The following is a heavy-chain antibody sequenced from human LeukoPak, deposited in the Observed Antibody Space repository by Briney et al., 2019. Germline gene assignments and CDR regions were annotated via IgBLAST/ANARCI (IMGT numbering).Heavy chain of an antibody. V-gene: IGHV3-11*04. CDR3: ARENPFYYYYYYMDV. Sequence: GGSLRLSCAASGFTFSDYYMSWIRQAPGKGLEWVSYISSSGSTIYYADSVKGRFTISRDNAKNSLYLQMNTLRAEDTAVYYCARENPFYYYYYYMDVWGKGTTVTVSS. CDR2: ISSSGSTI. D-gene: IGHD1-14*01. J-gene: IGHJ6*03. CDR1: GFTFSDYY.